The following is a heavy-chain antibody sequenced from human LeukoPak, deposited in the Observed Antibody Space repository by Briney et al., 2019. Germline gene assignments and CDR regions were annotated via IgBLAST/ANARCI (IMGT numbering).Heavy chain of an antibody. J-gene: IGHJ3*02. CDR1: GYSSTSYW. CDR3: ARLCSSGYLSRDDAFDI. Sequence: GESLKISCKGSGYSSTSYWIGWVRQMPGKGLEWMGIIYPGDSDTRYSPSFQGQVTISADKSISTAYLQWSSLKASDTAMYYCARLCSSGYLSRDDAFDIWGQGTMVTVSS. CDR2: IYPGDSDT. D-gene: IGHD3-22*01. V-gene: IGHV5-51*01.